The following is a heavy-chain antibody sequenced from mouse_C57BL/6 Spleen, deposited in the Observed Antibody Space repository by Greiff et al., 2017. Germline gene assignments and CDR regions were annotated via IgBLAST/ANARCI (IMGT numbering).Heavy chain of an antibody. D-gene: IGHD2-5*01. CDR3: ARADSNYVADD. V-gene: IGHV1-64*01. CDR1: GYTFTSYW. Sequence: VQLQQPGAELVKPGASVKLSCKASGYTFTSYWMHWVKQRPGQGLEWIGMIHPNSGSTNYNEKFKSKATLTVDKSSSTAYMQLSSLTSEDSAVHYWARADSNYVADDWGQGTSVTVSS. CDR2: IHPNSGST. J-gene: IGHJ4*01.